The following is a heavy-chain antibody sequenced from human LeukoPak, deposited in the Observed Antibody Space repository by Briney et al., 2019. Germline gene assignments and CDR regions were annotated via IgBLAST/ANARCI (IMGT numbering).Heavy chain of an antibody. Sequence: RASVKVSCKASGGTFSSYAISRVRQAPGQGLEWMGGIIPIFGTANYAQKFQGRVTITADESTSTAYMELSSLRSEDTAVYYCARPPQGWELRGGDSDAFDIWGQGTMVTVSS. V-gene: IGHV1-69*13. J-gene: IGHJ3*02. D-gene: IGHD1-26*01. CDR2: IIPIFGTA. CDR1: GGTFSSYA. CDR3: ARPPQGWELRGGDSDAFDI.